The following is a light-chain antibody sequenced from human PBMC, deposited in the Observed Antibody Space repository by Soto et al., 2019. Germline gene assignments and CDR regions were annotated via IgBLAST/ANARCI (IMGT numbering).Light chain of an antibody. CDR2: DVS. Sequence: DIQMTQSPSSLSASVGDRVTITFRASQSISSYLNWYQQKPGEAPHLLISDVSSLERGVPSRFGGSGSGTEFTLTLSSLQPEDIATYYCQQYENLPTFGQGTRLESK. CDR3: QQYENLPT. V-gene: IGKV1-33*01. CDR1: QSISSY. J-gene: IGKJ5*01.